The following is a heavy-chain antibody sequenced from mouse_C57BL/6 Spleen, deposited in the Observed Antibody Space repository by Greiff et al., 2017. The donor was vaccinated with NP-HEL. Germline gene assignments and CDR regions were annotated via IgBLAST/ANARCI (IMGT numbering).Heavy chain of an antibody. CDR1: GFTFSDYG. Sequence: EVQGVESGGGLVKPGGSLKLSCAASGFTFSDYGMHWVRQAPEKGLEWVAYISSGSSTIYYADTVKGRFTISRDNAKNTLFLQMTSLRSEDTAMYYCARANDYIYYYAMDYWGQGTSVTVSS. J-gene: IGHJ4*01. D-gene: IGHD2-4*01. CDR3: ARANDYIYYYAMDY. V-gene: IGHV5-17*01. CDR2: ISSGSSTI.